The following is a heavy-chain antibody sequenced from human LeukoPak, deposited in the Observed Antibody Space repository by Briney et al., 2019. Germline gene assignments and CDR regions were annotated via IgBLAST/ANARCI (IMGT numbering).Heavy chain of an antibody. CDR2: IYYSGST. D-gene: IGHD3-16*01. CDR1: GGSISSGGYY. Sequence: SETLSLTCTVSGGSISSGGYYWSWIRQHPGKGLEWIGYIYYSGSTYYNPSLKSRVTISVDTSKNQFSLKLSSVTAADTAVYYCARELWDRKGFGYWGQGTLVTVSS. V-gene: IGHV4-31*03. J-gene: IGHJ4*02. CDR3: ARELWDRKGFGY.